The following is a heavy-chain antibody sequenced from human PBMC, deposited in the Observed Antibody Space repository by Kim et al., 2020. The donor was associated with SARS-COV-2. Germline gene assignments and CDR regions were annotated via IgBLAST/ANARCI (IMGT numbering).Heavy chain of an antibody. J-gene: IGHJ4*01. V-gene: IGHV3-7*03. CDR2: INRDGSEK. CDR1: GFGFSSHW. Sequence: GGSLRLSCGASGFGFSSHWMGWVRQTPGKGLECVANINRDGSEKYYVDSVNGRFTISRDNTKNSLYLQMGSLRSEDTAIYYGARGPTYGSRTDFFDYWG. CDR3: ARGPTYGSRTDFFDY. D-gene: IGHD3-10*01.